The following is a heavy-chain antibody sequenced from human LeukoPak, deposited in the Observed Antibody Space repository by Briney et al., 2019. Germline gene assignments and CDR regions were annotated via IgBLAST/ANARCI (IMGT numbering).Heavy chain of an antibody. CDR3: ARSLRYFDWLANEFDY. J-gene: IGHJ4*02. Sequence: PSETLSLTCAVYVGSFSDHYWNWIRQPPGKGLEWIGEINHSGSTNYNPSLKSRVTMSIDTSKNQFSLKLSSVTAADTAVYYCARSLRYFDWLANEFDYWGQGTLVTVSS. V-gene: IGHV4-34*01. D-gene: IGHD3-9*01. CDR2: INHSGST. CDR1: VGSFSDHY.